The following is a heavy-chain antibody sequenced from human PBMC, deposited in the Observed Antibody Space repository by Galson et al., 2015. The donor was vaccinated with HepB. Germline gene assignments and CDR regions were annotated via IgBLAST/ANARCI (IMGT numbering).Heavy chain of an antibody. CDR3: AREPRFYYGMDV. CDR1: GFSFSSYR. D-gene: IGHD3-16*01. J-gene: IGHJ6*02. Sequence: SLRLSCAASGFSFSSYRMHWVRQAPGKGLVWVSRIKSDGSNTTYADSVKDQFTISRDNAKNTLYLQMNSLRAEDTAVYYCAREPRFYYGMDVWGQGTTVTVSS. V-gene: IGHV3-74*01. CDR2: IKSDGSNT.